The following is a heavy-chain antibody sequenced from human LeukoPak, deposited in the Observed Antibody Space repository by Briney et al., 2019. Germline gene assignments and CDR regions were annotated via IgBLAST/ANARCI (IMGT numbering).Heavy chain of an antibody. J-gene: IGHJ4*02. CDR2: ISSSGSTI. CDR1: GFTFSSYE. V-gene: IGHV3-48*03. CDR3: AGHTIFGVVLDY. D-gene: IGHD3-3*01. Sequence: PGGSLRLSCEASGFTFSSYEMNWVRQAPGKGLEWVSYISSSGSTIYYADSVKGRFTISRDNAKNSLYLQMNSLRAEDTAVYYCAGHTIFGVVLDYWGQGTLVTVSS.